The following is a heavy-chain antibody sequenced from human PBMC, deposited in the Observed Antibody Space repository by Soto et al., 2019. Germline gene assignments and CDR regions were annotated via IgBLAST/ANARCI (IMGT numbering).Heavy chain of an antibody. CDR2: INSDGSST. CDR1: GFTFSSYW. CDR3: ARGGGCSGGSCYPLYYGLDV. J-gene: IGHJ6*02. D-gene: IGHD2-15*01. Sequence: GGSLRLSCAASGFTFSSYWMHWVRQAPGEGLVWVSRINSDGSSTSYADSVKGRFTISRDNAKNTLYLQMNSLRAEDTAVYYCARGGGCSGGSCYPLYYGLDVWGQGTTVTVSS. V-gene: IGHV3-74*01.